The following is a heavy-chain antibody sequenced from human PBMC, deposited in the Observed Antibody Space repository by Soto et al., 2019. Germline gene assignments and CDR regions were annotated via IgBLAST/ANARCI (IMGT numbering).Heavy chain of an antibody. J-gene: IGHJ5*02. CDR2: IYSGGST. CDR1: GFTVSSNY. CDR3: ARMIAAAGTHLPPVAQSQNWFDP. D-gene: IGHD6-13*01. V-gene: IGHV3-53*01. Sequence: LRLSCAASGFTVSSNYMSWVRQAPGKGLEWVSVIYSGGSTYYADSVKGRFTISRDNSKNTLYLQMNSLRAEDTAVYYCARMIAAAGTHLPPVAQSQNWFDPWGQGTLVTVSS.